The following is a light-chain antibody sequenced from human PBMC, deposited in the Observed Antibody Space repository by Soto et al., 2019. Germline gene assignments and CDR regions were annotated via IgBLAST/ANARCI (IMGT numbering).Light chain of an antibody. CDR1: QSVRSSY. CDR3: QQYGDSPFT. V-gene: IGKV3-20*01. J-gene: IGKJ3*01. CDR2: GVS. Sequence: EIVLTQSPGTLSLSPGERATLSCRASQSVRSSYFAWYQQKPGQAPRLLIFGVSSRATGIPDRFSATGSGTDFTLTISRLEPEDFAMYYCQQYGDSPFTFGPGTKVDI.